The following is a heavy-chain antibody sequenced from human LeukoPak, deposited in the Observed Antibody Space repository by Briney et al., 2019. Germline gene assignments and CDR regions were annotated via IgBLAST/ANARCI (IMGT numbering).Heavy chain of an antibody. D-gene: IGHD2-15*01. V-gene: IGHV1-46*01. Sequence: ASVKVSCKASGYTFINYYLHWVRQAPGQGLEWMGMINPSGGITNYALKFQGRVTTTRDTSTSTVYMELRSLRFEDTAVYYCARSGGWNYYGMDVWGQGTTVTVSS. CDR2: INPSGGIT. CDR1: GYTFINYY. CDR3: ARSGGWNYYGMDV. J-gene: IGHJ6*02.